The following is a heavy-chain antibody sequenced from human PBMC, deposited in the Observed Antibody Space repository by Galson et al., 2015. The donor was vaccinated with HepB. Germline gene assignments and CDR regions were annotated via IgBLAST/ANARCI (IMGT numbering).Heavy chain of an antibody. Sequence: LRLSCAASGFTFSSYGMHWVRQAPGKGLEWVAVIWYDGSNKYYADSVKGRFTISRDNSKNTLYLQMNSLRAEDTAVYYCARDPGYYGMDVWGQGTTVTVSS. CDR2: IWYDGSNK. J-gene: IGHJ6*02. CDR1: GFTFSSYG. CDR3: ARDPGYYGMDV. V-gene: IGHV3-33*08.